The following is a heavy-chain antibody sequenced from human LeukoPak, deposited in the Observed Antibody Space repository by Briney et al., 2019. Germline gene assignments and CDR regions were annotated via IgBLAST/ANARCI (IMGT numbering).Heavy chain of an antibody. CDR3: ARTPYYDILTGLDWFDP. CDR1: GYTFTGYY. Sequence: ASVKVSCKASGYTFTGYYMHWVRQAPGQGLEWMGWINPNSGGTNYAQKFQGRVTMTRDTSISTAYMELSRLRSDDTAVYYCARTPYYDILTGLDWFDPWGQGTLVTVSS. CDR2: INPNSGGT. D-gene: IGHD3-9*01. V-gene: IGHV1-2*02. J-gene: IGHJ5*02.